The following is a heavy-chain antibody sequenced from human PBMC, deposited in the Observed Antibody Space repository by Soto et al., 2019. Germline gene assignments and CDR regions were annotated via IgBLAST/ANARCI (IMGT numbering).Heavy chain of an antibody. V-gene: IGHV1-46*01. CDR2: INAYSGGT. J-gene: IGHJ4*02. CDR1: GYTFTSDY. CDR3: AKDGLNYYLIF. Sequence: RASVKVSCKASGYTFTSDYFHWVRQAPGQGLEWMGIINAYSGGTNFPQKFQGRLTMTTDTSTNTIYMELSGLRSDDTAVYYCAKDGLNYYLIFWGQGTLVTV. D-gene: IGHD3-10*01.